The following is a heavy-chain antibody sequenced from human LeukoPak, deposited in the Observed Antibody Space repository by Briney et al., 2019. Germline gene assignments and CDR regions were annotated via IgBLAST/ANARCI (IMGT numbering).Heavy chain of an antibody. J-gene: IGHJ4*02. D-gene: IGHD3-3*01. CDR2: ISGSGGST. V-gene: IGHV3-23*01. CDR3: AKRLEYYDFWSGSDYFDY. CDR1: GFTFSSYA. Sequence: GGSLRLSCAASGFTFSSYAVSWVRQAPGKGLEWVSAISGSGGSTYYADSVKGRFTISRDNSKNTLYLQMNSLRAEDTAVYYCAKRLEYYDFWSGSDYFDYWGQGTLVTVSS.